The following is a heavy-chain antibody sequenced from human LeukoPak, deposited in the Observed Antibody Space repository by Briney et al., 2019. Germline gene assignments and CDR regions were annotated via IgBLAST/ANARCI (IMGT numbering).Heavy chain of an antibody. CDR2: INSDGSST. Sequence: GGSLRLSCAAPGFTFSSHWMYWVRQAPGKGLVWVSRINSDGSSTNYAGSVKGRFTISRDNAKNTLYLQMNSLRAEDTAVFYCVRDLRQCIGGACYAWGQGTLVTVSS. CDR3: VRDLRQCIGGACYA. V-gene: IGHV3-74*01. CDR1: GFTFSSHW. J-gene: IGHJ5*02. D-gene: IGHD2-21*02.